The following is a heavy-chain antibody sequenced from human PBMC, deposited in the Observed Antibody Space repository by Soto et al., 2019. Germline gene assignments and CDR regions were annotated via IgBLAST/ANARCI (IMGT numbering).Heavy chain of an antibody. CDR3: AREEYYFGSGAVCDY. J-gene: IGHJ4*02. CDR2: IIPILGIA. V-gene: IGHV1-69*08. CDR1: GGTFSSYT. D-gene: IGHD3-10*01. Sequence: QVQLVQSGAEVKTPGSSVTVSCKASGGTFSSYTISWVRQAPEQGLEWMGSIIPILGIANYAQKFQGRITITADKSTSTAYMELSSLRSEDTAVYYFAREEYYFGSGAVCDYWCQGNLVTVSS.